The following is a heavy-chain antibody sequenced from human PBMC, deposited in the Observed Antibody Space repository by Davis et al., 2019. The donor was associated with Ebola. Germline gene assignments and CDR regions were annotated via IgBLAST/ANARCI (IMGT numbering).Heavy chain of an antibody. V-gene: IGHV4-34*01. CDR2: INQSGNP. Sequence: MPSETLSLTCDVSTGSFSGFYWSWIRQSPGKGLEWIAEINQSGNPRYNPSLKSRLTISLDTANNQFSLKLSSVTAADTAVYYCARGTGWLLRPFDYWGQGTLVTVSS. CDR3: ARGTGWLLRPFDY. CDR1: TGSFSGFY. J-gene: IGHJ4*02. D-gene: IGHD5-24*01.